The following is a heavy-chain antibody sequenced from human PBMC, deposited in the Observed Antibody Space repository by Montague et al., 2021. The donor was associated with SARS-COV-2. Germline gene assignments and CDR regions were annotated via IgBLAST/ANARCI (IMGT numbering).Heavy chain of an antibody. CDR3: ARGVSYYDFWGGYDYGMDV. CDR2: IYYSGST. D-gene: IGHD3-3*01. Sequence: SETLSLTCTVSGGSISSYYWSWIRQPPGKGLERIGYIYYSGSTNYNPSLKSRVTISVDTSKNQFSLKLSSVTAADTAVYYCARGVSYYDFWGGYDYGMDVWGQGTTVTVSS. J-gene: IGHJ6*02. V-gene: IGHV4-59*01. CDR1: GGSISSYY.